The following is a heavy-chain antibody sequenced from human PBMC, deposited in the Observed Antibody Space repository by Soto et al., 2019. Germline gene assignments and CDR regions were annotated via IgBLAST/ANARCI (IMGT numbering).Heavy chain of an antibody. CDR1: GFTFSSYA. Sequence: PGGSLRLSCAASGFTFSSYAMHWVRQAPGKGLEWVAVISYDGSNKYYADSVKGRFTISRDNSKNTLYLQMNSLRAEDTAVYYCAGTYGSGIDYFDYWGQGTLVTVSS. CDR2: ISYDGSNK. D-gene: IGHD3-10*01. CDR3: AGTYGSGIDYFDY. V-gene: IGHV3-30-3*01. J-gene: IGHJ4*02.